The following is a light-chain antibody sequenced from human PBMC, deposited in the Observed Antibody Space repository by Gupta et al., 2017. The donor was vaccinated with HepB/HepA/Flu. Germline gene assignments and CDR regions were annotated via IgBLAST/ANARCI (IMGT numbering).Light chain of an antibody. CDR2: DKN. V-gene: IGLV1-51*01. Sequence: QSVLTQAPSVSAAPGQKVTISCSGSSSNIGKNYVSWYQQLPGTAPKLLIYDKNKRPSGVPDRFSGSKTGTSATLGITGLQTGDEADYYCGTWDSSLGGVVFGGGTKLTVL. CDR1: SSNIGKNY. CDR3: GTWDSSLGGVV. J-gene: IGLJ2*01.